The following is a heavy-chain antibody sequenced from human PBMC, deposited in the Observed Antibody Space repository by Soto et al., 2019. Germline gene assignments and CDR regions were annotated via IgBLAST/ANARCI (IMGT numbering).Heavy chain of an antibody. CDR1: GGSISSYY. Sequence: PSETLSLTCTVSGGSISSYYWSWIRQPPGKGLEWIGYIYNSGTTNYNPSLKSRVTISIDTSKNQFSLKLTSLTATDTAVYYCARDLRFRGFYGMDVWGQRTTVTVSS. D-gene: IGHD3-10*01. CDR2: IYNSGTT. V-gene: IGHV4-59*01. CDR3: ARDLRFRGFYGMDV. J-gene: IGHJ6*02.